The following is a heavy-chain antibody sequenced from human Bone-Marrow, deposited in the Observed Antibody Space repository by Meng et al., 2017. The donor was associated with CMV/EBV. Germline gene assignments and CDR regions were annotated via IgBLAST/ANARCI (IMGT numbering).Heavy chain of an antibody. CDR2: IYHSGST. D-gene: IGHD3-10*01. V-gene: IGHV4-39*07. Sequence: GSLRLSCTVSGGSISSSSYYWGWIRQPPGKGLEWIGSIYHSGSTYYNPSLKSRVTISVDTSKNQFSLKLSSVTAADTAVYYCARVLVVRGVIITNYYYYYGMDVWGQGTTVTVSS. CDR3: ARVLVVRGVIITNYYYYYGMDV. CDR1: GGSISSSSYY. J-gene: IGHJ6*02.